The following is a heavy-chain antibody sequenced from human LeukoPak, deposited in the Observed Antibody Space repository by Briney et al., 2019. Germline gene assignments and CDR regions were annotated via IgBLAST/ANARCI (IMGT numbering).Heavy chain of an antibody. CDR3: AKDPDGQYTYSWYFTDY. CDR2: ITGSGVST. D-gene: IGHD6-13*01. CDR1: GFTFSNYA. V-gene: IGHV3-23*01. Sequence: GGSLRLSCAASGFTFSNYAMNRVRQAPGKGLEWVSTITGSGVSTYYADSVKGRFTISRDNSKNTLYLQMSSLRAEDTAVYYCAKDPDGQYTYSWYFTDYWGQGTLVTVSS. J-gene: IGHJ4*02.